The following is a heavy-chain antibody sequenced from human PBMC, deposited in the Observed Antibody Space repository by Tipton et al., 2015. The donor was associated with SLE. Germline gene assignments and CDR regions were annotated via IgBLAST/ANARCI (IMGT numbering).Heavy chain of an antibody. CDR3: ARRIYGSDSS. J-gene: IGHJ5*02. Sequence: SLRLSCAASGFTFSGNGMHWVRQAPGKGLQWVANIKQDGSEKSYVDSVKGRFTISRDNAKNSLYLQMNSLRAEDTAVYFCARRIYGSDSSWGQGTLVIVSS. CDR2: IKQDGSEK. D-gene: IGHD3-10*01. V-gene: IGHV3-7*01. CDR1: GFTFSGNG.